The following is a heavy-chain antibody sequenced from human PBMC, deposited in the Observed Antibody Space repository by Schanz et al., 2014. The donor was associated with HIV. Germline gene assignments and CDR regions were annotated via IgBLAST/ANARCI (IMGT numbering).Heavy chain of an antibody. V-gene: IGHV1-69*01. CDR1: GGTFSNYA. D-gene: IGHD3-3*02. CDR2: IIPIFGTS. J-gene: IGHJ6*02. Sequence: QVPLVQSGAEVKKPGSSVKVSCKASGGTFSNYAINWVRQAPGQGLEWMGGIIPIFGTSNYAQKFQGRVTITADESTSTAYMELSSLRSADTAVYFCARAAFSSEYYYGMDVWGQGTTVTVSS. CDR3: ARAAFSSEYYYGMDV.